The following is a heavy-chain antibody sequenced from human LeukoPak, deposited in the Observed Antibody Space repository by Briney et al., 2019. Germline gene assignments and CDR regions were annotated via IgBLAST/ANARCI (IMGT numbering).Heavy chain of an antibody. J-gene: IGHJ4*02. V-gene: IGHV3-30*02. CDR2: IRYGGSNK. CDR1: RFTFCSFG. CDR3: AKKGGGPSSGSYLSPRGGFDY. Sequence: PGGSLRLPCAASRFTFCSFGMHWLPQAPGKGLVGGAFIRYGGSNKYYAVSVKGRSTISRDNSKTTLYLQRNSLRAEDTAVYYCAKKGGGPSSGSYLSPRGGFDYWGQGTLVTVSS. D-gene: IGHD3-10*01.